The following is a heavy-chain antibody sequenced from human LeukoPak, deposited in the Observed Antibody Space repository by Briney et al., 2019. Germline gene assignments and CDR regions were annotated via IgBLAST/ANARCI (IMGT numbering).Heavy chain of an antibody. CDR3: ARGGWSYYYYMDV. Sequence: PSETLSLTCAVYGGSFSGYYWSWIRQPPGKGLEWIGYIYYSGSTNYNPSLKSRVTISVDTSKNQFSLKLSSVTAADTAVYYCARGGWSYYYYMDVWGKGTTVTISS. D-gene: IGHD2-8*01. CDR1: GGSFSGYY. J-gene: IGHJ6*03. V-gene: IGHV4-59*01. CDR2: IYYSGST.